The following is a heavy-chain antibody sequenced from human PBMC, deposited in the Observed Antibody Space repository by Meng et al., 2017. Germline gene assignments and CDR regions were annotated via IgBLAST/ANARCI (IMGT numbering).Heavy chain of an antibody. V-gene: IGHV4-59*01. J-gene: IGHJ4*02. CDR3: ARGPCSGGRCNSDY. CDR1: GGSISSYY. D-gene: IGHD2-15*01. CDR2: IYYSGST. Sequence: SETLSLTCTVSGGSISSYYWSWIRQPPGKGLEWIGYIYYSGSTNYNPSLKSRVTISVDTSKNQFSLKLSSVTAADTAVDYCARGPCSGGRCNSDYWGQGTLVTVSS.